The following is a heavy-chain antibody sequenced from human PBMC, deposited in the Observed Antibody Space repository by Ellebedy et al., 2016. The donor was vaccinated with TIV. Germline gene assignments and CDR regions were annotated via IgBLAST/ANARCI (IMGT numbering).Heavy chain of an antibody. CDR3: ARVGHHLVREDGMNDAFDI. V-gene: IGHV4-34*01. D-gene: IGHD6-13*01. CDR1: GFTFSDYY. J-gene: IGHJ3*02. Sequence: ESLKISCTASGFTFSDYYMSWIRQPPGKGLEWIGEINHSGNTNYTPSLKSRLTISVDTSKNQFSLKLNSVTAADTAVYYCARVGHHLVREDGMNDAFDIWGQGTMVTVSS. CDR2: INHSGNT.